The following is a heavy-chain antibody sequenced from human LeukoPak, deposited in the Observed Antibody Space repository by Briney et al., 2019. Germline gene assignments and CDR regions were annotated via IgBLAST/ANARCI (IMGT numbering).Heavy chain of an antibody. CDR1: GGTFSSYA. CDR2: INPNSGDT. J-gene: IGHJ4*02. Sequence: ASVKVSCKASGGTFSSYAISWVRQAPGQGLEWMGRINPNSGDTDYAQNFQGRVTMTRNTSISTAYMELSSLRSEDTAVYYCARGEDSYGNDYWGQGTLVTVSS. V-gene: IGHV1-8*02. D-gene: IGHD5-18*01. CDR3: ARGEDSYGNDY.